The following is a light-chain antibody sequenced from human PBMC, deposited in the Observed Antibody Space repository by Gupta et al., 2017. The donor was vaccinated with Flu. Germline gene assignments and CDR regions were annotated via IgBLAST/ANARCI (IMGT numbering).Light chain of an antibody. CDR2: AAS. Sequence: DIQMPQSPSSLPASVGDRVAITCRASQSISTYLNWYQQKPGKAPKLLIYAASSLQSGVPSRCSGSGSGTDFTITISSLQGEDYATYHCQQSYSTLRTFGPGTKVEIK. CDR3: QQSYSTLRT. CDR1: QSISTY. J-gene: IGKJ1*01. V-gene: IGKV1-39*01.